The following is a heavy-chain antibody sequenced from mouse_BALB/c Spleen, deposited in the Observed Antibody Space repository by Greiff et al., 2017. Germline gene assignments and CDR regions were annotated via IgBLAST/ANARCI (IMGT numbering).Heavy chain of an antibody. D-gene: IGHD4-1*01. Sequence: EVQLVESGGGLVKPGGSLKLSCAASGFTFSSYTMSWVRQTPEKRLEWVATISSGGSYTYYPDSVKGRFTISRDNAKNTLYLQMSSLKSEDTAMYYCTRDWDDWYFDVWGAGTTVTVSS. CDR1: GFTFSSYT. V-gene: IGHV5-6-4*01. CDR2: ISSGGSYT. CDR3: TRDWDDWYFDV. J-gene: IGHJ1*01.